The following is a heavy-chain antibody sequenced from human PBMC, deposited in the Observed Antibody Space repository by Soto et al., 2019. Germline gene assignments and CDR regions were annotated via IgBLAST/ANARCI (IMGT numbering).Heavy chain of an antibody. CDR1: RVTIGSYS. D-gene: IGHD5-18*01. V-gene: IGHV1-69*01. Sequence: KLSSKDRRVTIGSYSMSSPQQYQKQGLEWMGGIIPIFGTANYAQKFQGRVTITADESTSTAYMELSSLRSEDTAVYYCAGCGYSYGHFGDGYYYGMDVWGQGSTVTVSS. J-gene: IGHJ6*02. CDR2: IIPIFGTA. CDR3: AGCGYSYGHFGDGYYYGMDV.